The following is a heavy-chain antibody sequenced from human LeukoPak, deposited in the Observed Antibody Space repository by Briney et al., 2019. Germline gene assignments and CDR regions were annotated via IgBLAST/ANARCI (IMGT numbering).Heavy chain of an antibody. D-gene: IGHD6-19*01. J-gene: IGHJ6*02. V-gene: IGHV3-74*01. CDR3: ASRRAAVPYYYGMDV. CDR2: INSDGSST. Sequence: PGGSLRLSCAASGFTFSSYWMHWVRQAPGKGLVWVSRINSDGSSTSYADSVKGRFTISRDNAKNTLYLQMNSLRAEDTAVYYCASRRAAVPYYYGMDVWGQGTTVTVSS. CDR1: GFTFSSYW.